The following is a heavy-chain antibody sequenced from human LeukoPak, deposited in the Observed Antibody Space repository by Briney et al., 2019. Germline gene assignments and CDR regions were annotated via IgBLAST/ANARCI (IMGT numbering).Heavy chain of an antibody. D-gene: IGHD1-14*01. CDR3: ARSKTVDAFDI. Sequence: APVKVSCKASGYTFINYGISWVRQAPRQGLEWMGWISAENGNTGYVENLQGRVTITRNTSISTAYMELSSLRSEDTAVYYCARSKTVDAFDIWGQGTMVTVSS. J-gene: IGHJ3*02. CDR1: GYTFINYG. CDR2: ISAENGNT. V-gene: IGHV1-8*01.